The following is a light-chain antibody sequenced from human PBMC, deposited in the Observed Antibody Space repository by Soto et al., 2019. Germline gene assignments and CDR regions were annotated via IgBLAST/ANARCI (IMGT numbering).Light chain of an antibody. CDR3: LSFDSSLSVV. CDR1: SSNIGAGYD. Sequence: QSVLTQPPSVSGAPGQRVTISCTGSSSNIGAGYDVHWYQHLPGRAPKLLIYGNTNRPSGVPDRFSGSKSGTSASLAITGLQAEDEADYYCLSFDSSLSVVLGGGTKLTVL. CDR2: GNT. J-gene: IGLJ2*01. V-gene: IGLV1-40*01.